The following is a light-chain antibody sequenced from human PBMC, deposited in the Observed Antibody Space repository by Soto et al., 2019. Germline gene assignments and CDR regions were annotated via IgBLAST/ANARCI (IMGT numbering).Light chain of an antibody. J-gene: IGKJ3*01. CDR2: GAS. Sequence: EIVLTRSQGTLSCSPGEKATLSCRASQSVGSGYLAWYQQKPGQAPRQLSYGASNRATGLPDRFSGRGYGPDCTLTISRLEPEDFAVYYCQQYGSSRGAFGPGTKVDIK. CDR1: QSVGSGY. V-gene: IGKV3-20*01. CDR3: QQYGSSRGA.